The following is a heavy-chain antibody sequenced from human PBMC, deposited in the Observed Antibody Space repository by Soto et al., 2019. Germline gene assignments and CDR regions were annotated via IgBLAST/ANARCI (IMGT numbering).Heavy chain of an antibody. J-gene: IGHJ3*02. D-gene: IGHD1-26*01. CDR3: AKDPVTYAIRWDLDAFDI. CDR2: ISGSGGST. CDR1: GFTFSSYA. Sequence: GGSLRLSCAASGFTFSSYAMSWVRQAPGKGLEWVSAISGSGGSTYYADSVKGRFTISRDNSKNTLYLQMNSLRAEDTAVYYCAKDPVTYAIRWDLDAFDIWGQGTMVTVSS. V-gene: IGHV3-23*01.